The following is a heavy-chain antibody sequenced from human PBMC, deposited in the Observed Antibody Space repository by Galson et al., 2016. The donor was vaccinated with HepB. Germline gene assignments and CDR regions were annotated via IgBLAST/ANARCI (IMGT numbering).Heavy chain of an antibody. J-gene: IGHJ6*02. CDR3: ARDGGTSGFVRGRDYYYGMDV. V-gene: IGHV3-23*01. D-gene: IGHD6-19*01. CDR2: ISGSGAST. Sequence: SLRLSCAASGFSFSGYAMSWVRQAPGTGLEWVSAISGSGASTYYADSVKGRFIISRDNSKNTLYVQMNSLRAEDTAVYYCARDGGTSGFVRGRDYYYGMDVWGQGTTVTVSS. CDR1: GFSFSGYA.